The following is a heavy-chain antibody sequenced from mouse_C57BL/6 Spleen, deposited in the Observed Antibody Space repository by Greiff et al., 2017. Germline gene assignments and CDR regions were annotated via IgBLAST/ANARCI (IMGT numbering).Heavy chain of an antibody. D-gene: IGHD1-1*01. V-gene: IGHV1-64*01. CDR1: GYTFTSYW. CDR2: IHPNSGST. Sequence: QVQLQQPGAELVQPGASVKLSCKASGYTFTSYWMHWVKQRPGQGLEWIGMIHPNSGSTNYNEKFKSKATLTVDKSSSTAYMQLSNLTSEDSAVYDCAREGTTVVGYFDYWGQGTTLTVSS. CDR3: AREGTTVVGYFDY. J-gene: IGHJ2*01.